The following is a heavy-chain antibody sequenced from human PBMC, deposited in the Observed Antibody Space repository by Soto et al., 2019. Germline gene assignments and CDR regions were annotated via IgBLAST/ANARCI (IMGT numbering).Heavy chain of an antibody. CDR3: ARDDGLLWFGELSHAFDI. CDR1: GFTVSSNY. Sequence: EVQLVESGGGLVQTGGSLRLSCAASGFTVSSNYMSWVRQAPGKGLECVSVIYSGGSTYYADSVKGRFTISRDNSKNTLYLQMNSLRAEDTAVYYCARDDGLLWFGELSHAFDIWGQGTMVTVSS. V-gene: IGHV3-66*01. J-gene: IGHJ3*02. D-gene: IGHD3-10*01. CDR2: IYSGGST.